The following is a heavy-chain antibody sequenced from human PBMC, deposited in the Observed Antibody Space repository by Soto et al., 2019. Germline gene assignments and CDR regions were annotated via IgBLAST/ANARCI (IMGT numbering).Heavy chain of an antibody. CDR3: ASGLITMIVVVPDAFDI. J-gene: IGHJ3*02. V-gene: IGHV1-69*13. CDR2: IIPIFGTA. Sequence: SVKVSCKASGGTFSSYAISWVRQAPGQGLEWMGGIIPIFGTANYAQKFQGRVTITADESTSTAYMELSSLRSEDTAVYYCASGLITMIVVVPDAFDIWGQGTMVTVSS. CDR1: GGTFSSYA. D-gene: IGHD3-22*01.